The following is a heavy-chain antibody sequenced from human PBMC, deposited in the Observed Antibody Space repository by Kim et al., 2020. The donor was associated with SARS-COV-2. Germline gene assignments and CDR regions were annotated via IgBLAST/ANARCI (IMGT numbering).Heavy chain of an antibody. J-gene: IGHJ3*02. CDR1: AYTFTGYY. Sequence: ASVKVSCKASAYTFTGYYIHWVRQAPGQGLEWMGRINPDGGGTDYAQKFQGRVTMTRDTSLSTAYMELNGLRSDDTAVYYCAREGNYYDSSGLSKLSLVIWAQEPMVTVFS. CDR3: AREGNYYDSSGLSKLSLVI. CDR2: INPDGGGT. V-gene: IGHV1-2*06. D-gene: IGHD3-22*01.